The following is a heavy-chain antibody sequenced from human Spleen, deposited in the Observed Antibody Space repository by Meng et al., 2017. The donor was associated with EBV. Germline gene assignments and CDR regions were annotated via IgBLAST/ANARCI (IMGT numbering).Heavy chain of an antibody. CDR2: IHYGGSN. V-gene: IGHV4-34*01. CDR1: GGSFRGYY. J-gene: IGHJ5*02. CDR3: ARIELELSP. Sequence: QVKLQQWGAGLLMPSETLALNCGIHGGSFRGYYWSWLRQPPGKGLEWIGEIHYGGSNKYNPSLESRATISGDTSKNQFSLILTSVTAADTAVYYCARIELELSPWGQGTLVTVSS. D-gene: IGHD1-7*01.